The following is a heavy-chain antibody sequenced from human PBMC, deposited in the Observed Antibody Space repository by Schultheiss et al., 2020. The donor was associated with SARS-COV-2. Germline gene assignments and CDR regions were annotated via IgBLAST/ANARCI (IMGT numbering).Heavy chain of an antibody. V-gene: IGHV4-34*01. CDR1: GGSFSGYY. CDR2: INQSGNT. CDR3: ASGGYYGMDV. Sequence: SETLSLTCAVYGGSFSGYYWSWIRQPPGKGLEWIGEINQSGNTHYNPSLKSRVTISVDTSKNQFSLQLNSVTPEDTAVYYCASGGYYGMDVWGQGTTVTVSS. J-gene: IGHJ6*02.